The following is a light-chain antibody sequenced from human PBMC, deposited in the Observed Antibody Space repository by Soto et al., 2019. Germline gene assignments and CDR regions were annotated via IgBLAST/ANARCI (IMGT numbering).Light chain of an antibody. CDR3: QQYGSSPRT. Sequence: EIVLTQSPVTLSLSPGERATLSCRASQSVSSDLVWYQQKPGLAPRLLIYDASSRATGVPARFSGSGSGTDFTLTISSLEPEDFAVYYCQQYGSSPRTFGQGTKVDIK. CDR2: DAS. CDR1: QSVSSD. V-gene: IGKV3-11*01. J-gene: IGKJ1*01.